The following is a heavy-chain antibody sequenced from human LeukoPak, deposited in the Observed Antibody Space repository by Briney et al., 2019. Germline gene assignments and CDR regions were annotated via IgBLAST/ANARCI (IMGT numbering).Heavy chain of an antibody. CDR2: IDSHGSTT. CDR1: GFTFSNYW. Sequence: PGGSLRLSCAASGFTFSNYWMHWVRQPPGRGLLWVSRIDSHGSTTTYADSVKGRFTISRDNAKNILYLQMNSLRADDTAVYYCTKSYPSNAWFDPWGQGTLVTVSS. CDR3: TKSYPSNAWFDP. V-gene: IGHV3-74*01. D-gene: IGHD3-16*02. J-gene: IGHJ5*02.